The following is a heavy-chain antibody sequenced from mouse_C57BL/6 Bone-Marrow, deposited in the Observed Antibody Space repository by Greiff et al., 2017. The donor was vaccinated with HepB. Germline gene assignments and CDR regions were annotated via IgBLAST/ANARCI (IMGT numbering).Heavy chain of an antibody. Sequence: EVHLVESEGGLVQPGSSMKLSCTASGFTFSDYYMAWVRQVPEKGLEWVANINYDGSSTYYLDSLKSRFIISRDNAKNILYLQMSSLKSEDTATYYCARDHYSRWYFDVWGTGTTVTVSS. CDR2: INYDGSST. CDR1: GFTFSDYY. V-gene: IGHV5-16*01. J-gene: IGHJ1*03. CDR3: ARDHYSRWYFDV. D-gene: IGHD2-12*01.